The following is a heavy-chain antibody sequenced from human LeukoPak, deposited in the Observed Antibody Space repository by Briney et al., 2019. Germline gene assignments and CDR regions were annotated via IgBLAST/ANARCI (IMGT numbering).Heavy chain of an antibody. CDR1: GGSISSYY. D-gene: IGHD6-13*01. Sequence: PSETLSLTCTVSGGSISSYYWSWIRQPPGKGLEWIGYIYYSGSTSYNPSLKSRVTISIDTSKNQFSLKLSSVTAADTAVYYCAGHDRVAALYYMDVWGKGTTVTVSS. V-gene: IGHV4-59*08. CDR3: AGHDRVAALYYMDV. J-gene: IGHJ6*03. CDR2: IYYSGST.